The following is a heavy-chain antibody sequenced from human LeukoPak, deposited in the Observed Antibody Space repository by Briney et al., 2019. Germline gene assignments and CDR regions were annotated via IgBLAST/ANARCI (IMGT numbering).Heavy chain of an antibody. CDR2: INPNSGGT. Sequence: GASVKVPCKASGYTFTGYYMHWVRQAPGQGLEWMGWINPNSGGTNYAQKFQGRVTMTRDTSISTAYMELSRLRSDDTAVYYCARDVVTFNYFDYWGQGTLVTVSS. V-gene: IGHV1-2*02. CDR3: ARDVVTFNYFDY. D-gene: IGHD2-21*02. CDR1: GYTFTGYY. J-gene: IGHJ4*02.